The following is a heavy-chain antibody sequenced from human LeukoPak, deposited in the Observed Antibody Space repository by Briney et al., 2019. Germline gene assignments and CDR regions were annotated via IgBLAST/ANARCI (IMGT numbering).Heavy chain of an antibody. D-gene: IGHD1-26*01. CDR3: ARGGRSGSYPGPFDY. J-gene: IGHJ4*02. CDR2: INWNGGST. V-gene: IGHV3-20*04. CDR1: GFTFYDYG. Sequence: PGGSLRLSCAASGFTFYDYGMSWVRQAPGKGLEWVSGINWNGGSTGYADSVKGRFTISRDNAKNSLYLQMNSLRAEDTALYYCARGGRSGSYPGPFDYWGQGTLVTVSS.